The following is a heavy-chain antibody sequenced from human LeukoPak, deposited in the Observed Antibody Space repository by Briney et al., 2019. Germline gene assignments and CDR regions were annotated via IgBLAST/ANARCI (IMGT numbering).Heavy chain of an antibody. CDR2: INHSGRI. CDR3: ARLKPMIVLAYGFRPREGTTYCFDY. V-gene: IGHV4-34*01. Sequence: TSETLSLTCAVYGGSFNTYYWSWIRQPPGKGLEWIGEINHSGRINYNPSLKSRVTISVDTSKTQFSLNLSSVTAADTAFYYCARLKPMIVLAYGFRPREGTTYCFDYWGQGTLVTVSS. J-gene: IGHJ4*02. CDR1: GGSFNTYY. D-gene: IGHD3-22*01.